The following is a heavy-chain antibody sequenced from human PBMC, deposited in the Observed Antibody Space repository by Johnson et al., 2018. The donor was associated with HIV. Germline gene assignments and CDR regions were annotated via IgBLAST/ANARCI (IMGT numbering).Heavy chain of an antibody. CDR1: GFTFSDHY. CDR2: ISGSGSIL. V-gene: IGHV3-11*04. J-gene: IGHJ3*01. CDR3: ARSRHGGIQPSDAFDV. Sequence: QMLLVESGGGLVKPGGSLKLSCAVSGFTFSDHYMSWIRQTPGKGLQWVSYISGSGSILYSTDSVQGRFTISRDNVKNSLYLQMDSLRPEDTAVYYCARSRHGGIQPSDAFDVWGQGTMVTVSS. D-gene: IGHD3-16*01.